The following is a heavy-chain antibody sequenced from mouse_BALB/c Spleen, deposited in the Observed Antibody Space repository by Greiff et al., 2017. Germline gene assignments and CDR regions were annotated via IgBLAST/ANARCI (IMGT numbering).Heavy chain of an antibody. Sequence: EVQLVESGGGLVQPGGSRKLSCAASGFTFSSFGMHWVSQAPEKGLEWVAYISSGSSTIYYADTVKGRFTISRDNPKNTLFLQMTSLRSEDTAMYYCARRGVLTTAVAYYAMDYWGQGTSVTVSS. CDR1: GFTFSSFG. D-gene: IGHD1-1*01. CDR3: ARRGVLTTAVAYYAMDY. V-gene: IGHV5-17*02. J-gene: IGHJ4*01. CDR2: ISSGSSTI.